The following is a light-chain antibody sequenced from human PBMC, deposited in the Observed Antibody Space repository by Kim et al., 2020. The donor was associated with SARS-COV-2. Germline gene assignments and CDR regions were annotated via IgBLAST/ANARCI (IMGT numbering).Light chain of an antibody. V-gene: IGKV3-15*01. CDR3: LQYHNWPPIT. CDR1: QSVNSK. CDR2: GAS. J-gene: IGKJ5*01. Sequence: EIVMTQSPATLSVSPGERATLSCRASQSVNSKLAWYQQKPGQAPRLLIYGASTRATGVPARVSGSGSGTEFTLTISSLQSEDFAVYYCLQYHNWPPITFGQGTRLEIK.